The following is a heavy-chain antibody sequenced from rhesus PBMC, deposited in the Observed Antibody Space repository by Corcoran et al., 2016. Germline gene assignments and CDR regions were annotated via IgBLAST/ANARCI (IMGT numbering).Heavy chain of an antibody. CDR2: ITFSGST. CDR1: GGSISSGYYY. CDR3: ARTQRLVFDY. J-gene: IGHJ4*01. Sequence: QVQLQGSGPGLVKPSETLSLTCAVSGGSISSGYYYWSWIRQPPGKGLEWIGYITFSGSTSHTPSLKSRVTISRDTSKNQFSLKLISVTAADTAVYYCARTQRLVFDYWGQGVLVTVSS. V-gene: IGHV4-122*02. D-gene: IGHD6-31*01.